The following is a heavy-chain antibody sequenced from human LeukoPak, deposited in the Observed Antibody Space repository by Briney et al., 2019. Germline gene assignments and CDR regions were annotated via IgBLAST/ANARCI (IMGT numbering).Heavy chain of an antibody. J-gene: IGHJ4*02. Sequence: ASVKVSCKASGYTFTSYYMHWVRQAPGEGLEWMGIINPSGGSTSYAQKFQGRVTMTRDTSTSAVYMELSSLRSEDTAVYYCASQNAVAGTLYWGQGTLVTVSS. CDR3: ASQNAVAGTLY. CDR2: INPSGGST. D-gene: IGHD6-19*01. V-gene: IGHV1-46*03. CDR1: GYTFTSYY.